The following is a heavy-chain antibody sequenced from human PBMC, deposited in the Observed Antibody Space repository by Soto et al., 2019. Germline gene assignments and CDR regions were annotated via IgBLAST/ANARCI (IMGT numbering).Heavy chain of an antibody. CDR2: ISYDGSNK. Sequence: GGSLRLSCAASGFTFSSYGMHWVRQAPGKGLEWVAVISYDGSNKYYADSVKGRFTISRDNSKNTLYLQMNSLRAEDTAVYYCAKDTSEADYYFDYWGQGTLVTVSS. J-gene: IGHJ4*02. CDR3: AKDTSEADYYFDY. D-gene: IGHD6-25*01. CDR1: GFTFSSYG. V-gene: IGHV3-30*18.